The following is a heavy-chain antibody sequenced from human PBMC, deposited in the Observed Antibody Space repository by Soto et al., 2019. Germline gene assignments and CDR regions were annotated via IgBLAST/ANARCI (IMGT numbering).Heavy chain of an antibody. Sequence: QITLKESGPTLVKPTQTLTLTCTFSGFSLSTSGVGVGWIRQPPGKALEWLALIYWDDDKRYSPSLKSRLTITKDTSKNQVVLTMTIMDPVDTATYYCAPVYSSGWYRGPFDYWGQGTLVTVSS. CDR3: APVYSSGWYRGPFDY. CDR1: GFSLSTSGVG. J-gene: IGHJ4*02. D-gene: IGHD6-19*01. CDR2: IYWDDDK. V-gene: IGHV2-5*02.